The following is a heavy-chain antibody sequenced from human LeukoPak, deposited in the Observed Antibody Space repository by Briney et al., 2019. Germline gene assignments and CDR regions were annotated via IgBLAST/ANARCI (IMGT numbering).Heavy chain of an antibody. Sequence: ASVKVSCKASGGTFSSYAISWVRQAPGQGLEWMGGIIPIFGTANYAQKFQGRVTITADESTSTAYMELSSLRSEDTAVYYCAREPHSGSYDAFDIWGQGTMVTVSS. V-gene: IGHV1-69*13. CDR1: GGTFSSYA. J-gene: IGHJ3*02. CDR3: AREPHSGSYDAFDI. D-gene: IGHD1-26*01. CDR2: IIPIFGTA.